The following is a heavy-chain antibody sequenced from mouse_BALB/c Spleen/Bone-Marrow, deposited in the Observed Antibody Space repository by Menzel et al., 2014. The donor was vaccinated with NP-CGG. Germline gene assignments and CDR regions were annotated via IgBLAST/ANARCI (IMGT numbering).Heavy chain of an antibody. D-gene: IGHD1-1*01. J-gene: IGHJ3*01. CDR2: IDPANGNT. CDR1: GFNIKDTY. CDR3: AILIPQTQFAY. V-gene: IGHV14-3*02. Sequence: EVQLQQSGAELVKPGASVKLSCTASGFNIKDTYMHWVKQRPEQGLEWIGRIDPANGNTKYDPKFQGKATITADTSSNTAYLQLSSLTSEDTAVYYCAILIPQTQFAYWGQGTLVTVSA.